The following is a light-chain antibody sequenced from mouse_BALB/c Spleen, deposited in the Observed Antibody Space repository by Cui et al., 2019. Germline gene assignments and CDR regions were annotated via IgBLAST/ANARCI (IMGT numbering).Light chain of an antibody. CDR2: GAS. Sequence: NIVITQSPNSMSMSVGERVTLSCKASENVGTYVSWYQQKPEQSPKLLIYGASNRYPGVPDRFTGSGYATDFTLTISSVQAEDLADYHCGQSYSYPFTFGSGTKLEIK. CDR1: ENVGTY. CDR3: GQSYSYPFT. V-gene: IGKV6-20*01. J-gene: IGKJ4*01.